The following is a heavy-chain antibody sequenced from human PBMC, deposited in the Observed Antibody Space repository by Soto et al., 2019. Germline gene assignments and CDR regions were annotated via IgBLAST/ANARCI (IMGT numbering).Heavy chain of an antibody. J-gene: IGHJ5*02. CDR2: IIPIFGTA. Sequence: AASVKVSCKASGGTFSSYAISWVRQAPGQGLEWMGGIIPIFGTANYAQKFQGRVTITADKPTSTAYMELSSLRSEDTAVYYCARDLPFGGKNSEGVWFDPWGQGTLVTVSS. V-gene: IGHV1-69*06. CDR1: GGTFSSYA. D-gene: IGHD1-26*01. CDR3: ARDLPFGGKNSEGVWFDP.